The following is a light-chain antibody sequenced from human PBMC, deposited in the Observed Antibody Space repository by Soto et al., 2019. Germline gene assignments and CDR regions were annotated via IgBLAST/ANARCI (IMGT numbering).Light chain of an antibody. CDR2: GAS. Sequence: EIVLTQSPGTLSLSPGERATLSRSASQSVSSNSLAWYQQKPGQAPRLFIYGASTRATGIPDRFSGSGSGTDFTLTISSLQPEDFATYYCQQLNSYPITFGQGTRLEIK. J-gene: IGKJ5*01. V-gene: IGKV3-20*01. CDR1: QSVSSNS. CDR3: QQLNSYPIT.